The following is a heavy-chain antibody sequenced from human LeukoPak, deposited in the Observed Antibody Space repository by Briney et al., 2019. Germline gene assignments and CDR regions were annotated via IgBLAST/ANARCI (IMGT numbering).Heavy chain of an antibody. CDR2: IIPIFATA. Sequence: SVTVSCKASGGTFSSYAISWVRQAPGQGLEWMGGIIPIFATAKYAQKFQGRVTISTDESTTTAYMELSSLRSEDTAVYYCARGRDWFDPWGQGTLVTVSS. CDR3: ARGRDWFDP. J-gene: IGHJ5*02. V-gene: IGHV1-69*05. CDR1: GGTFSSYA.